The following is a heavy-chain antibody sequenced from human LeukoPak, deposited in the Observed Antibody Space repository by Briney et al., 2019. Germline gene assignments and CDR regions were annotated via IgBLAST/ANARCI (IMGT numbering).Heavy chain of an antibody. D-gene: IGHD4-23*01. CDR2: ISSSSSYI. CDR3: AKTLIYGGNRPPPGFDY. V-gene: IGHV3-21*01. J-gene: IGHJ4*02. Sequence: GGSLRLSCAASGFTFSSYSMNWVRQAPGKGLEWVSLISSSSSYIYYADSVTGRFTISRDNAKNSLYLQMNSLRAEDTAVYYCAKTLIYGGNRPPPGFDYWGQGTLVTVSS. CDR1: GFTFSSYS.